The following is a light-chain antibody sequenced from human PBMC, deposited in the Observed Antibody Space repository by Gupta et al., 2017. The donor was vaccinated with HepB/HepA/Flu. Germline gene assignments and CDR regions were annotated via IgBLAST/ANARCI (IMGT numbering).Light chain of an antibody. CDR1: SSDVGGYNY. J-gene: IGLJ1*01. CDR3: CSYAGSSYV. CDR2: DVS. V-gene: IGLV2-11*01. Sequence: QSALTQPRSVSGSPGQSVTISCTGTSSDVGGYNYVSWYQQHPGKAPKLMIYDVSKWPSGVPDRFSGSKSGNTASLXIXGLQAEXEADYYCCSYAGSSYVFGTGTKVTVL.